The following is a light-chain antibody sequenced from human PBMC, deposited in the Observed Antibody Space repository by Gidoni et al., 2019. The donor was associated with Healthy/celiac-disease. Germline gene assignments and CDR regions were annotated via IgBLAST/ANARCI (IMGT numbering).Light chain of an antibody. V-gene: IGKV3-11*01. J-gene: IGKJ1*01. CDR3: QQRGNWPPWT. CDR2: DAS. CDR1: QSVSSY. Sequence: EIVLTQSPATLSLSPGERATLSCRASQSVSSYLAWYQQKPGQAPRLLIYDASNRATGIPARFSGSGSGTDFTLTISSLEPEDFAVYYCQQRGNWPPWTFGQXTKVEIK.